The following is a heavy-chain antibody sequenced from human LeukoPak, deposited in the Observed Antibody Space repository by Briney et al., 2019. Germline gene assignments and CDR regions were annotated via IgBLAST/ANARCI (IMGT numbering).Heavy chain of an antibody. V-gene: IGHV3-23*01. CDR3: AKDGGIAVAGSCDP. Sequence: GGSLRLSCAASGFTFSSYAMSWVRQAPGKGLEWVSAISRSGCSTYYAAPVKGRFTISRDNSKNPLYLQMNSLRAEDTAVYYCAKDGGIAVAGSCDPWGQGTLVTVSS. CDR2: ISRSGCST. J-gene: IGHJ5*02. CDR1: GFTFSSYA. D-gene: IGHD6-19*01.